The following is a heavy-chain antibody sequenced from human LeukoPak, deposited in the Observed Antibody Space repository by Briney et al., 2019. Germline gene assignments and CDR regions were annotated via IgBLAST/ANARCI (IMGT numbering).Heavy chain of an antibody. V-gene: IGHV1-8*01. Sequence: ASVKVSCKASGYTFTSYDINWVRQATGQGLEWMGWMNPNSGNTGYAQKFQGRVTMTRNTSISTAYMELSSLRSEDTAVYYCARGADGYGGNSEDWFDPWGQGALVTVSS. CDR2: MNPNSGNT. J-gene: IGHJ5*02. CDR1: GYTFTSYD. D-gene: IGHD4-23*01. CDR3: ARGADGYGGNSEDWFDP.